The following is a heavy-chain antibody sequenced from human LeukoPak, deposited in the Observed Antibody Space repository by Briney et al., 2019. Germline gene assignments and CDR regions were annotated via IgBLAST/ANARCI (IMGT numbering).Heavy chain of an antibody. CDR3: AVGGITFYDTSGYFY. V-gene: IGHV1-69*06. CDR2: IIPIFGTA. CDR1: GGTFSSYA. J-gene: IGHJ4*02. D-gene: IGHD3-22*01. Sequence: GASVKVSCKASGGTFSSYAISWVRQAPGQGLEWMGGIIPIFGTANYAQKFQGRVTITADKSTSTAYMELSSLRSEDTAVYYCAVGGITFYDTSGYFYWGQGTLVTVSS.